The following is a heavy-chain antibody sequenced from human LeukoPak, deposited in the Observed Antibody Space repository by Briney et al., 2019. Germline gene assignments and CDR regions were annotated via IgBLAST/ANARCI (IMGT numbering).Heavy chain of an antibody. CDR2: ISAYNGNT. V-gene: IGHV1-18*01. D-gene: IGHD3-22*01. Sequence: GASVKVSCKASGYTFTSYGISWVRQAPGQGLEWMGWISAYNGNTNYAQKLQGRVTMTTDTSTSTAYMELRSLRSEDTAVYYCASNYYESSGYYPANYYLDNWGQGILVTVSS. J-gene: IGHJ4*02. CDR1: GYTFTSYG. CDR3: ASNYYESSGYYPANYYLDN.